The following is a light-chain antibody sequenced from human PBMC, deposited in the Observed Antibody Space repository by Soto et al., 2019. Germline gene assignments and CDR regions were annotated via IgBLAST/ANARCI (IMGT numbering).Light chain of an antibody. J-gene: IGLJ3*02. V-gene: IGLV2-23*01. CDR3: CSYAGTFSL. Sequence: QSVLTQPASVSGSPGQSITISCIGTSSDFGTYNLFSWYQQHPGRAPKLIIYEGSKRPSGVSNRFSGSKSGNTASLTISGPQDEDDADYFCCSYAGTFSLFGGGTKLTVL. CDR2: EGS. CDR1: SSDFGTYNL.